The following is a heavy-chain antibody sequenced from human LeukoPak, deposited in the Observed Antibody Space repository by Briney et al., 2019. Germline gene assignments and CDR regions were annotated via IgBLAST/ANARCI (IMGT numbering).Heavy chain of an antibody. CDR2: ICGSGGST. J-gene: IGHJ4*02. CDR1: GFTFSSYA. Sequence: PGGSLRLSCAASGFTFSSYAMSWVRQAPGKGLEWVSAICGSGGSTYYADSVKGRSTISRDNSKNTLYLQMNSLRAEDTAVYYCAKDGGDGYNRYYFDYWGQGTLVTVSS. V-gene: IGHV3-23*01. CDR3: AKDGGDGYNRYYFDY. D-gene: IGHD5-24*01.